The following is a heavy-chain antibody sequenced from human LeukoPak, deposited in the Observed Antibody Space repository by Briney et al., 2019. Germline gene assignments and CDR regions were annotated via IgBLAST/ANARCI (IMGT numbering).Heavy chain of an antibody. J-gene: IGHJ4*02. V-gene: IGHV4-34*01. D-gene: IGHD3-9*01. CDR1: GGSFSGYY. CDR2: INHSGST. Sequence: SETLSLTCAVYGGSFSGYYWSWIRQPPGKGLEWIGEINHSGSTNYNPSLKSRVTISVDTSENQFSLKLCSVTAADTAVYYCARDEVGYYDILTGYTYWGQGTLVTVSS. CDR3: ARDEVGYYDILTGYTY.